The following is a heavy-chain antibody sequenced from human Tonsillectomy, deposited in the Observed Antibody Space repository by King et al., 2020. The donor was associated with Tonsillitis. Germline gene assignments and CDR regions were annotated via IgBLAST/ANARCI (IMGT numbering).Heavy chain of an antibody. Sequence: TLKESGPTLVKPTQTLTLTCTFSGFLLTTSGVGVGWIRQPPGKALEWLALIYWNDDKRYSPSLKSRLTITKDTSKNQVVLTMTNMDPVDTATYFCAHRRLSDSKYSYGLDHWGQGTLVTVSS. V-gene: IGHV2-5*01. CDR3: AHRRLSDSKYSYGLDH. D-gene: IGHD5-18*01. J-gene: IGHJ4*02. CDR2: IYWNDDK. CDR1: GFLLTTSGVG.